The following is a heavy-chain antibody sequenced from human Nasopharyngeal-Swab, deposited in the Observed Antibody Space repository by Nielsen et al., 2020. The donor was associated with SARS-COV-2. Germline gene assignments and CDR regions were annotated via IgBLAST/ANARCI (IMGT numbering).Heavy chain of an antibody. D-gene: IGHD3-10*01. Sequence: VRQAPGKGLEWMGIIYPGDSDTRYSPSFQGQVTISADKSISTAYPQWSSLKASDTAMYYCARLGYGSGSYVDYWGQGTLVTVSS. CDR2: IYPGDSDT. V-gene: IGHV5-51*01. J-gene: IGHJ4*02. CDR3: ARLGYGSGSYVDY.